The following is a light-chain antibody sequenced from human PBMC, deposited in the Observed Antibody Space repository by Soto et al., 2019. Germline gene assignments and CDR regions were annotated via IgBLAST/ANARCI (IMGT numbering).Light chain of an antibody. J-gene: IGLJ1*01. CDR3: SSYTSSNTPYV. V-gene: IGLV2-14*01. CDR2: EVT. CDR1: SSDVGAYNF. Sequence: QSVLTQPASVSGSPGQSITISCTGSSSDVGAYNFVSWYQHHPGKAPKLILYEVTTRPSGVSSRFSGSKSGNTASLTISGLQADDEANYYCSSYTSSNTPYVFGTGTNVTAL.